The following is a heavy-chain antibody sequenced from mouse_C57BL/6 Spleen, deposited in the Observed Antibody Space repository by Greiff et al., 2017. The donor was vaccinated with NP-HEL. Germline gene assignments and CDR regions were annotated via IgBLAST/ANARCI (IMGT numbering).Heavy chain of an antibody. D-gene: IGHD2-1*01. CDR1: GYTFTSYW. CDR3: ARHYGNYGWYFDV. V-gene: IGHV1-52*01. J-gene: IGHJ1*03. Sequence: QVQLQQPGTELVKPGASVKLSCKASGYTFTSYWMHWVKQRPGQGLEWIGNIDPSDSETHYNQKFKDKATLTVDKSSSTAYMQLSSLTSEDAAVYYCARHYGNYGWYFDVWGTGTTVTVSS. CDR2: IDPSDSET.